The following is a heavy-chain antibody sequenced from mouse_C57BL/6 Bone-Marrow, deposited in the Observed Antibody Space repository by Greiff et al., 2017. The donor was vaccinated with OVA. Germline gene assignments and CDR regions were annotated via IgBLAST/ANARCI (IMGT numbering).Heavy chain of an antibody. D-gene: IGHD2-4*01. CDR2: FHPYNDDT. CDR3: ATPDYDGGFAY. V-gene: IGHV1-47*01. CDR1: GYTFTTYP. Sequence: VKLMESGAELVKPGASVKMSCKASGYTFTTYPIEWMKQNHGKSLEWIGNFHPYNDDTKYNEKFKGKATLTVEKSSSTVYLELSRLTSDDSAVYYCATPDYDGGFAYWGQGTLVTVSA. J-gene: IGHJ3*01.